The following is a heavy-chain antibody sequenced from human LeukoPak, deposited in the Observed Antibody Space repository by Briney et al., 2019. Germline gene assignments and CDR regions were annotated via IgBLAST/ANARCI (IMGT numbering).Heavy chain of an antibody. CDR2: IYPRDGST. CDR1: GGTFSSYA. Sequence: WASVKVSCKASGGTFSSYAISWVRQAPGQELEWMGMIYPRDGSTSYAQKFQGRVTVTRDTSTSTVHMELSGLRSEDTAVYYCARDQEGFDYWGQGTLVTVSS. J-gene: IGHJ4*02. CDR3: ARDQEGFDY. V-gene: IGHV1-46*01.